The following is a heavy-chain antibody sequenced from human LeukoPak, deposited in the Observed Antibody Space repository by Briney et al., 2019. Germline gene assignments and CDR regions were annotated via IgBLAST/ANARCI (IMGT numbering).Heavy chain of an antibody. V-gene: IGHV3-7*01. CDR2: IKHDGSEK. Sequence: GGSLRLSCAASGFTFSGYWMSWVRQAPRKGLEWVANIKHDGSEKYHVDSVKGRFTISRDNSQNSLYLQMNSLRPEDKAVYYGARGAGRDHPDYWGQGTLVTVSS. D-gene: IGHD4/OR15-4a*01. CDR3: ARGAGRDHPDY. CDR1: GFTFSGYW. J-gene: IGHJ4*02.